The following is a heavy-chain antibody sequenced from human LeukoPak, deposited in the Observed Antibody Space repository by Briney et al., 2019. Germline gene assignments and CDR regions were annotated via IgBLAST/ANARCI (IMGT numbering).Heavy chain of an antibody. Sequence: GASVKVSCKASGYTFTSYYMHWVRQAPGQGLEWMGGFDPEDGETIYAQKFQGRVTITADKSTSTAYMELSSLRSEDTAVYYCARDLGGYCSGGSCYSTYFDYWGQGTLVTVSS. D-gene: IGHD2-15*01. J-gene: IGHJ4*02. V-gene: IGHV1-46*01. CDR2: FDPEDGET. CDR3: ARDLGGYCSGGSCYSTYFDY. CDR1: GYTFTSYY.